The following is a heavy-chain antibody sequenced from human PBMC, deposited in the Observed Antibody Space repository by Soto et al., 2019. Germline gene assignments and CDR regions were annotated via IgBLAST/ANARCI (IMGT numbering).Heavy chain of an antibody. Sequence: XGTLSLTCAVYGGSFSGHSWTWIRQSPGKGLEWIGDINHSGRVNYSPSLKSRVTISLDTSKNQFSLTPSAVTAADTAMYYCSTRAYDTNGYYRFDPWGQGTLVTVSS. J-gene: IGHJ5*01. CDR3: STRAYDTNGYYRFDP. D-gene: IGHD3-22*01. CDR1: GGSFSGHS. V-gene: IGHV4-34*01. CDR2: INHSGRV.